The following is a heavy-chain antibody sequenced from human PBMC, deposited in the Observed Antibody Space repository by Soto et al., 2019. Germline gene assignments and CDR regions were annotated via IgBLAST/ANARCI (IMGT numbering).Heavy chain of an antibody. CDR1: GDSMYSTSYY. D-gene: IGHD3-3*01. CDR2: MYYSGST. CDR3: ARSSSRAFRPLEWVDPLDC. Sequence: QLQLQESGPGLVKPSETLSLTCTVSGDSMYSTSYYWAWIRQPPGKGLEWIGSMYYSGSTQYNPSLKSRVTMSVDTSKNQFYLKLRSVTAADTAVYYCARSSSRAFRPLEWVDPLDCWGQGTPVTVSS. J-gene: IGHJ4*02. V-gene: IGHV4-39*01.